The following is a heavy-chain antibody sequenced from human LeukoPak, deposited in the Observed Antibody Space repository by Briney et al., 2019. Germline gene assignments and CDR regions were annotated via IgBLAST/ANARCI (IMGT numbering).Heavy chain of an antibody. D-gene: IGHD1-1*01. Sequence: PGGSLRLSCAASGFTFSSFWMSWVRQAPGKGLEWVANIKQDGSEKYYVDSVKGRFTITRDNAKNSLYLQMNSLRAEDTAVYYCARVGPGTTVLPTPLDDAFDIWGQGTMVTVSS. CDR3: ARVGPGTTVLPTPLDDAFDI. V-gene: IGHV3-7*01. CDR1: GFTFSSFW. CDR2: IKQDGSEK. J-gene: IGHJ3*02.